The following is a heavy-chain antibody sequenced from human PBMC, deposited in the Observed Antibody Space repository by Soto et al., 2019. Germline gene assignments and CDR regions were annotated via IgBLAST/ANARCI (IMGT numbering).Heavy chain of an antibody. D-gene: IGHD3-9*01. V-gene: IGHV1-8*01. J-gene: IGHJ4*02. CDR1: GDTFTTYD. CDR3: ARGDNPNYFDY. CDR2: MNPNNGNT. Sequence: QVQLVQSGAEVKKPGASVKVSCKASGDTFTTYDINWVRQATGQGLEWMGWMNPNNGNTGYTQKFQGRVTMTRNTXXXXXYMXLXXLRXXDTXVYYCARGDNPNYFDYWGQGTLVTVSS.